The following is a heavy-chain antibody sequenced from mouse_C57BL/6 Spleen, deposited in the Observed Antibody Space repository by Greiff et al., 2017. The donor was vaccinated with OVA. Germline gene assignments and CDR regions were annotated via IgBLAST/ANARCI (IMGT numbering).Heavy chain of an antibody. CDR1: GFTFSSYG. D-gene: IGHD2-3*01. V-gene: IGHV5-6*01. CDR3: ARHEDGYYGDY. CDR2: ISSGGSYT. J-gene: IGHJ2*01. Sequence: EVMLVESGGDLVKPGGSLKLSCAASGFTFSSYGMSWVRQTPDQRLEWVATISSGGSYTYYPDSVKGRFTISRDNAKNTLYLQMSSLKSEDTAMYYCARHEDGYYGDYWGQGTTLTVSS.